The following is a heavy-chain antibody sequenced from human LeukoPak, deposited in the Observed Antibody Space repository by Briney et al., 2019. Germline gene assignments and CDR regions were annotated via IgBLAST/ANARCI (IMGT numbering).Heavy chain of an antibody. J-gene: IGHJ4*02. V-gene: IGHV4-31*03. D-gene: IGHD4-23*01. CDR3: ARGGSNSQLLDY. CDR2: IYYSGST. Sequence: PSETLSLTCTVSGGSISSGGYYWSWIRQHPGKGLEWIGYIYYSGSTYYNPSLKSRVTISVDTSKNQFSLKLSSVTAADTAVYYCARGGSNSQLLDYWGQGTLVTVSS. CDR1: GGSISSGGYY.